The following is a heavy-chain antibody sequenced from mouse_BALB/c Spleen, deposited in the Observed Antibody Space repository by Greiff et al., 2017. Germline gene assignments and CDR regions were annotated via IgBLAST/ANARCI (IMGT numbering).Heavy chain of an antibody. J-gene: IGHJ4*01. V-gene: IGHV5-4*02. Sequence: EVKLVESGGGLVKPGGSLKLSCAASGFTFSDYYMYWVRQTPEKRLEWVATISDGGSYTYSPDSVKGRFTISRDNAKNNLYLQMSSLKSEDTAMYYCARDRYGYDDYAMDYWGQGTSVTVSS. CDR3: ARDRYGYDDYAMDY. D-gene: IGHD2-2*01. CDR1: GFTFSDYY. CDR2: ISDGGSYT.